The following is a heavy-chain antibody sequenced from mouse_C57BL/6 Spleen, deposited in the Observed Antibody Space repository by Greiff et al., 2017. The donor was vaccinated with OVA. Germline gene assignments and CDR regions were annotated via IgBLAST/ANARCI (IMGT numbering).Heavy chain of an antibody. CDR1: GFTFSDYG. J-gene: IGHJ1*03. D-gene: IGHD2-4*01. CDR2: ISSGSSTI. CDR3: AREGDYDVRYFDV. Sequence: EVQLVESGGGLVKPGGSLKLSCAASGFTFSDYGMHWVRQAPEKGLEWVAYISSGSSTIYYADTVKGRFTISRDNANNTLFLQMTSLRSEDTAMDYGAREGDYDVRYFDVWGTGTTVTVSS. V-gene: IGHV5-17*01.